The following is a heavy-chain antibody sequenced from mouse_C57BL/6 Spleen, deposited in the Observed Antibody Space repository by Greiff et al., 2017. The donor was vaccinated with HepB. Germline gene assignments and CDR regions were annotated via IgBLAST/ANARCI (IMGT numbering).Heavy chain of an antibody. CDR2: IDPEDGDT. J-gene: IGHJ4*01. CDR3: TTRRTVEDAMDY. CDR1: GFNIKDYY. V-gene: IGHV14-1*01. Sequence: VQLQQSGAELVRPGASVKLSCTASGFNIKDYYMHWVKQRPEQGLEWIGRIDPEDGDTEYAPKFQGKATMTADTSSNTAYLQLSSLTSEDTAVYYCTTRRTVEDAMDYWGQGTSVTVSS. D-gene: IGHD1-1*01.